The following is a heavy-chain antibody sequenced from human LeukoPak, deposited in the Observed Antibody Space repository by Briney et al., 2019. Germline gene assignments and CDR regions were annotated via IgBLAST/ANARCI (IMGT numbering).Heavy chain of an antibody. CDR3: ARDPLYDSSGYVP. D-gene: IGHD3-22*01. Sequence: GGSLRLSCAASGFTFSSYWMSWVRQAPRKGLEWVAHIMQDGSEKYYVDSVKGRFTISRDNAKNSLYLQMNSLRAEDTAVYYCARDPLYDSSGYVPWGQGTLVTVSS. V-gene: IGHV3-7*01. CDR1: GFTFSSYW. CDR2: IMQDGSEK. J-gene: IGHJ5*02.